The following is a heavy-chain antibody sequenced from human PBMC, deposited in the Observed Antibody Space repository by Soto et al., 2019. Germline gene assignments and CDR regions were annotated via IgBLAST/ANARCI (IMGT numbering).Heavy chain of an antibody. V-gene: IGHV2-5*02. CDR3: AHRRGGSGSYTFDY. D-gene: IGHD3-10*01. Sequence: QITLKESGPTLVKPTQTLTLTCTFSGFSLATSGVGVGWIRQPPGKALEWLALIYWDDDEHYSPSLKSRLTSTKDTSKNQVVLTMTNMDPVDTATYYCAHRRGGSGSYTFDYWGQGTLVTVSS. CDR1: GFSLATSGVG. CDR2: IYWDDDE. J-gene: IGHJ4*02.